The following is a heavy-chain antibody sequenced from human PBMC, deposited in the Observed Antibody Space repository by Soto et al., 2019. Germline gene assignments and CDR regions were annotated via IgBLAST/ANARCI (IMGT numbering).Heavy chain of an antibody. D-gene: IGHD5-12*01. CDR3: ARDLDGYKYFDY. J-gene: IGHJ4*02. Sequence: SETLSLTCTVSGGSIRSYYWSWIRQPPGKGLEWIGYIYYSGSTNYNPSLKSRVTISVDTSKKQFSLKLRSVTTADTALYYCARDLDGYKYFDYWGQGALVTVSS. CDR2: IYYSGST. CDR1: GGSIRSYY. V-gene: IGHV4-59*01.